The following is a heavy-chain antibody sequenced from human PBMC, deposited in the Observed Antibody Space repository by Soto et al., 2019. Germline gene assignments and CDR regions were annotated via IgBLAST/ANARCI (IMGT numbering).Heavy chain of an antibody. CDR2: ISAYNGNT. Sequence: QVQLVQSGAEVKKPGASVKVSCKASGYTFTSYGIICVRQAPGQGLEWMGWISAYNGNTNYVQKLQGRVTMTPDTSTSAAYMELRTLRSDDTAVYYCARESAMAALDPWGQGTLVTVSS. V-gene: IGHV1-18*01. D-gene: IGHD6-19*01. CDR3: ARESAMAALDP. J-gene: IGHJ5*02. CDR1: GYTFTSYG.